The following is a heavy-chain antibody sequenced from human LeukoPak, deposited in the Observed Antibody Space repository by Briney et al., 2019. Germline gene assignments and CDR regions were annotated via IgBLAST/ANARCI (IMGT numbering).Heavy chain of an antibody. J-gene: IGHJ4*02. CDR1: GYTLTELS. D-gene: IGHD5-24*01. CDR2: FDPEDGET. Sequence: ASVKVSCKVSGYTLTELSMHWVRQAPGKGLEWMGGFDPEDGETIYAQKFQGRVTMTEDTSTDTAYMELSSLRSEDTAVYYCARVHRDGYNYDFDYWGQGTLVTVSS. CDR3: ARVHRDGYNYDFDY. V-gene: IGHV1-24*01.